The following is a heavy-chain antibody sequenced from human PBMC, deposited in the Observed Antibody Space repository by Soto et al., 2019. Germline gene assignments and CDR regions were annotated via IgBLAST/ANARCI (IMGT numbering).Heavy chain of an antibody. Sequence: SETLSLTCAVYGGSFSGDDWSWIRQPPGKGLEWIGEINHSGSTNYNPSLKSRVTISVDTSKNQFSLKLSSVTAADTAVYYCARAVYCSSTSCPNVLHYFDYWGQGTLVTVSS. CDR1: GGSFSGDD. V-gene: IGHV4-34*01. J-gene: IGHJ4*02. D-gene: IGHD2-2*01. CDR2: INHSGST. CDR3: ARAVYCSSTSCPNVLHYFDY.